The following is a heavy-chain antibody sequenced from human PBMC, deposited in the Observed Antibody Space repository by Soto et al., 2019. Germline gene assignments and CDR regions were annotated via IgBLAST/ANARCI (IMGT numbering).Heavy chain of an antibody. J-gene: IGHJ4*02. D-gene: IGHD3-10*01. CDR3: ASDPYGSGSYTRTY. V-gene: IGHV3-7*01. CDR2: IKQDGSEK. Sequence: EVQLVESGGGLVQPGGSLRLSCAASGFTFSSYWMSWVRQAPGKGLEWVANIKQDGSEKYYVDSVKGRFTISRDNAKNALYLEMDCVRAEDRAVYYCASDPYGSGSYTRTYWGQGALVTVSS. CDR1: GFTFSSYW.